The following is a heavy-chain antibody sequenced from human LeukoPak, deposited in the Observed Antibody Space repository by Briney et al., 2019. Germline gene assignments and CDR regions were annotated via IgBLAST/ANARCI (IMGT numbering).Heavy chain of an antibody. CDR1: GFSFDDYG. Sequence: GGSLRLSCAASGFSFDDYGMSWVRQAPGKGLEWVSGINWNGDTTDYADSVKGRFTISRDNSKNSLYVQMNSLRAEDTALYYCARRDIVVVPASILGAFDIWGQGTMVTVSS. V-gene: IGHV3-20*04. CDR2: INWNGDTT. D-gene: IGHD2-2*02. CDR3: ARRDIVVVPASILGAFDI. J-gene: IGHJ3*02.